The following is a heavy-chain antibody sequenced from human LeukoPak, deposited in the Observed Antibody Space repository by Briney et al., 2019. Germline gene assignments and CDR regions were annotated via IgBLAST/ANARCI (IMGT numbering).Heavy chain of an antibody. V-gene: IGHV4-59*01. CDR1: GDSISSYY. CDR2: IYYSGST. Sequence: SETLSLTCTVSGDSISSYYWSWIRQPPGKGLEWIGYIYYSGSTKYNPSLKSRVTISVDTSKNQFSLKLSSVTAADTAVYYCARSSRYYDSSGHGFDYWGQGTLVTVSS. D-gene: IGHD3-22*01. J-gene: IGHJ4*02. CDR3: ARSSRYYDSSGHGFDY.